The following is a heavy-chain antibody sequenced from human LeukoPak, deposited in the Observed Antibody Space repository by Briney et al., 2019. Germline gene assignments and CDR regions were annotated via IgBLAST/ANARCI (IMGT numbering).Heavy chain of an antibody. CDR3: AKSTVVTPFDY. Sequence: PGGSLRLSCAASGFTFSSYGMHWVRQAPGKGLGWVAVISYDGSNKYYADSVKGRFTISRDNSKNTLYLQMNSLRAEDTAVYYCAKSTVVTPFDYWGQGTLVTVSS. J-gene: IGHJ4*02. CDR2: ISYDGSNK. V-gene: IGHV3-30*18. D-gene: IGHD4-23*01. CDR1: GFTFSSYG.